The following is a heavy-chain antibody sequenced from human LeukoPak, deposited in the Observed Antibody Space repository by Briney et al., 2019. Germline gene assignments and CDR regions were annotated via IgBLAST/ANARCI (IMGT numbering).Heavy chain of an antibody. D-gene: IGHD5-24*01. CDR2: IRYDGSNK. CDR3: ARDRDGYSSNYYYMDV. Sequence: GGSLRLSCAGSGFTFSSYWMSWVRQAPGKGLEWVAFIRYDGSNKYYADSVKGRFTISRDNSKNTLYLQMNSLRAEDTAVYYCARDRDGYSSNYYYMDVWGKGTTVTVSS. J-gene: IGHJ6*03. V-gene: IGHV3-30*02. CDR1: GFTFSSYW.